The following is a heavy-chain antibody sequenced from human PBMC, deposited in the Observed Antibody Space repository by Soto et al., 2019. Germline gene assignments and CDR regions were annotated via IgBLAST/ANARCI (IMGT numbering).Heavy chain of an antibody. D-gene: IGHD1-26*01. CDR1: GYTLTELS. Sequence: ASVKVSCKVSGYTLTELSMHWVRQAPGKGLEWMGGFDPEDGETIYAQKFQGRVTMTEDTSTDTAYMELSSLGSEDTAVYYCATDPGVVGAMNALDIWGQGTMVT. J-gene: IGHJ3*02. CDR2: FDPEDGET. CDR3: ATDPGVVGAMNALDI. V-gene: IGHV1-24*01.